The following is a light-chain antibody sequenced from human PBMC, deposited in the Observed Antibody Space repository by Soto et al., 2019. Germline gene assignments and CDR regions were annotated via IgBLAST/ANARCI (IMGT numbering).Light chain of an antibody. V-gene: IGKV2-28*01. CDR2: LGS. Sequence: DIVMPQSPLSLTVTPGEPSSISCRSSQSLLHSNGYNYLDWYLQKPGQSPQLLIYLGSYGASGVPDRLSGGGSGTDFTLKISRVEADDVGVYYCLQTLQTPYTFGQGTKLEIK. J-gene: IGKJ2*01. CDR3: LQTLQTPYT. CDR1: QSLLHSNGYNY.